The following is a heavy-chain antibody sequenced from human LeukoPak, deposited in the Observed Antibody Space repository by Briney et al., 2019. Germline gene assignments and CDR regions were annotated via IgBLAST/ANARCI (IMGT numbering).Heavy chain of an antibody. D-gene: IGHD1-26*01. J-gene: IGHJ4*02. CDR2: SSTSGSIT. CDR3: ARAGGGELLLAEY. Sequence: PGGSLRLSCAASGFTFSDYYMSWIRQAPGKGLQWLAYSSTSGSITYYADSVKGRFTISRDNAKNSVYLQMNSLRAEDTAVYYCARAGGGELLLAEYWGQGTLVTVSS. CDR1: GFTFSDYY. V-gene: IGHV3-11*04.